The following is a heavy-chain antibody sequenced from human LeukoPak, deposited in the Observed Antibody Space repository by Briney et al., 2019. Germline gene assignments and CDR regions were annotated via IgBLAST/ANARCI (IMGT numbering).Heavy chain of an antibody. V-gene: IGHV4-4*07. CDR2: IHTSGST. Sequence: SETLSLTCTVSGGSISSYYWSWIRQPAGKGLEWIGRIHTSGSTNYNPSLKSRVTMSVDTSKNQFSLKLSSVTAADTAVYYCARDAKRLGYCSGGSCSNWFDPWGQGTLVTVSS. D-gene: IGHD2-15*01. CDR3: ARDAKRLGYCSGGSCSNWFDP. CDR1: GGSISSYY. J-gene: IGHJ5*02.